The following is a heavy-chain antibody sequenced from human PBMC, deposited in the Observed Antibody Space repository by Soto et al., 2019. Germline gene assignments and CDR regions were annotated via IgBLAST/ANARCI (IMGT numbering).Heavy chain of an antibody. CDR2: VSYSGST. CDR1: GGSISNYY. J-gene: IGHJ5*02. V-gene: IGHV4-59*01. D-gene: IGHD3-16*01. Sequence: QVQLQESGPRLVKPSETLSLTCTVSGGSISNYYWSWIRQPPGKGLEWSGDVSYSGSTDYNPSLRRLVTMALDTAKNQFSLSLPSVTAADTAVYFCAKTVRYAYDAWGQGTLVTISS. CDR3: AKTVRYAYDA.